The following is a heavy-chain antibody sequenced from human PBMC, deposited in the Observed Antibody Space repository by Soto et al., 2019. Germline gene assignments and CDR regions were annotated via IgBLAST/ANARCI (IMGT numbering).Heavy chain of an antibody. CDR3: VRAQIVVVPGSIPAPFDY. V-gene: IGHV4-4*02. D-gene: IGHD2-2*02. Sequence: QVQLQESGPGLVKPSETLSLTCAVSGGSISSSSWWTRVRQPPGKGLEWIGEIHHSGTTNYNPSPKSRVHISMDKSNNRFSLRLSSVTAADTAVYYRVRAQIVVVPGSIPAPFDYWGRGTLVTVSS. CDR2: IHHSGTT. CDR1: GGSISSSSW. J-gene: IGHJ4*02.